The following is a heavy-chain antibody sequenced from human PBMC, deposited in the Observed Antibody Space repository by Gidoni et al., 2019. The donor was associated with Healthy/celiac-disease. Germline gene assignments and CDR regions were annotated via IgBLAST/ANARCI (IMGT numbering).Heavy chain of an antibody. CDR2: IRGSGGST. CDR1: GLPFSSHA. V-gene: IGHV3-23*01. CDR3: AKEMHVKNPD. Sequence: EVQMLESGGGLVQPGGSLSLSCAASGLPFSSHAMSWVRQAPGTGLEWVSAIRGSGGSTYYADSVKGRFTISRDNSKNTLYLQMNSLRAEDTAVYYCAKEMHVKNPDWGQGTLVTVSS. J-gene: IGHJ4*02.